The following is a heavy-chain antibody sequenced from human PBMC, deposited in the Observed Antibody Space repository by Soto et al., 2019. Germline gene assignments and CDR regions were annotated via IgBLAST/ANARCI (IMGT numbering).Heavy chain of an antibody. CDR3: TTDSRTTLPEIRFDY. Sequence: GGSXRLSCAASGFTFNNAWINWVRQVPGKGLEWVGRVKSKADGGSGDYAAPVKGRFVVSRDDSKDIVYLQMNSLKIEDTGVYYCTTDSRTTLPEIRFDYWGHGTQVTVSS. CDR1: GFTFNNAW. V-gene: IGHV3-15*07. D-gene: IGHD1-26*01. J-gene: IGHJ4*01. CDR2: VKSKADGGSG.